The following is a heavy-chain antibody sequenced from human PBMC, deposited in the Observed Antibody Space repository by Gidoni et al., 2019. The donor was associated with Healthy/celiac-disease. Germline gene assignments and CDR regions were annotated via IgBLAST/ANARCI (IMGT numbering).Heavy chain of an antibody. J-gene: IGHJ3*02. V-gene: IGHV3-15*01. D-gene: IGHD4-17*01. CDR2: IKSKTDGGTT. Sequence: EVQLVESGGGLVKPGGSVRLSCAASGFTFSNAWMSWVRQAPGKGLEWVGRIKSKTDGGTTDYAAPVKGRFTISRDDSKNTLYLQMNSLKTEDTAVYYCTTVFVDYGDYGDAFDIWGQGTMVTVSS. CDR3: TTVFVDYGDYGDAFDI. CDR1: GFTFSNAW.